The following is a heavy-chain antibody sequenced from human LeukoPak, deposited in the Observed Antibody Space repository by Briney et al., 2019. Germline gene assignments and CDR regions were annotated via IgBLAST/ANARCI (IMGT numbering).Heavy chain of an antibody. J-gene: IGHJ3*02. D-gene: IGHD1-26*01. CDR3: AREVGANDAFDI. CDR2: IYYSGST. Sequence: SETLSLTCTVSGGSISSYYWSWIRQPPGKGLEWIGYIYYSGSTNYNPSLKSRVTITVDTSKNQFSLKLSSVTAADTAVYYCAREVGANDAFDIWGQGTMVTVS. V-gene: IGHV4-59*01. CDR1: GGSISSYY.